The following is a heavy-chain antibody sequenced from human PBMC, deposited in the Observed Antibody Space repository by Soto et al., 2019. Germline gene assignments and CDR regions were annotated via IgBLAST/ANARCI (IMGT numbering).Heavy chain of an antibody. D-gene: IGHD6-13*01. CDR1: GDSVSSNSAA. J-gene: IGHJ6*02. V-gene: IGHV6-1*01. CDR3: ARDRSSRPYYYYYYGMDV. Sequence: PSQTLSLTCVISGDSVSSNSAAWNWIRQSPSRGLEWLGRTYYRSKWYNDYAVSVKSRITINPDTSKNKFSLQLNSVAPEDTAVYYFARDRSSRPYYYYYYGMDVGGQGTTVTVSS. CDR2: TYYRSKWYN.